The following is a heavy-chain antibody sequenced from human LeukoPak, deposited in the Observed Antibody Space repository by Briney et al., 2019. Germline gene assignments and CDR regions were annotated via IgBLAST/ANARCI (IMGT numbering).Heavy chain of an antibody. V-gene: IGHV4-34*01. CDR3: ARAVRAAAGTLFSAFNYYYYYMDV. CDR1: GGSFSGYY. D-gene: IGHD6-13*01. J-gene: IGHJ6*03. CDR2: INHSGGT. Sequence: SETLSLTCAVYGGSFSGYYWSWIRQPPGKGLEWIGEINHSGGTNYNPSLKSRVTISVDTSKNQFSLKLSSVTAADTAVYYCARAVRAAAGTLFSAFNYYYYYMDVWGKGTTVTVSS.